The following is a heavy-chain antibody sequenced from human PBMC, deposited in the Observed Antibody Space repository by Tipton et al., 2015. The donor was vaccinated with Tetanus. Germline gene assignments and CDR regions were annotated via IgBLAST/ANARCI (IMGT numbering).Heavy chain of an antibody. CDR1: GGSFSGFY. V-gene: IGHV4-34*01. Sequence: LRLSCAVSGGSFSGFYWSWIRQPPGKGLEWIGEINHRGGTSYNPSLKSRVTISVDTSKNQFSLNMSSVTAADTAVYYCAILSKHWLAPRGAPWGQGTLVTVSS. J-gene: IGHJ5*02. D-gene: IGHD6-19*01. CDR2: INHRGGT. CDR3: AILSKHWLAPRGAP.